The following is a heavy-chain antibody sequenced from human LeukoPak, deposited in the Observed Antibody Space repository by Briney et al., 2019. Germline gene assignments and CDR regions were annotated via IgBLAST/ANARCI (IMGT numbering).Heavy chain of an antibody. J-gene: IGHJ4*02. CDR3: ARYISGAGDY. CDR2: INSDGSTT. Sequence: GGSLRLSCAASGFTFSSYWMYWVRQAPGKGLLWVSRINSDGSTTSYADSVKGRFTISRDNAKNTLYLQMNSLRAEDTAVYYCARYISGAGDYWGQGTLVTVSS. D-gene: IGHD6-13*01. V-gene: IGHV3-74*01. CDR1: GFTFSSYW.